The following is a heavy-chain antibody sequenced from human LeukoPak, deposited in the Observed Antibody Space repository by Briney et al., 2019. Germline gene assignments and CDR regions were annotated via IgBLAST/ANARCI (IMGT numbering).Heavy chain of an antibody. Sequence: ASVKVSCKASGYTFTSYGISWVRQAPGQGLEWMGWISAYNGNTNYAQKLQGRVTMTTDTSTSTAYTELRSLRSDDTAVYYCARDGVVVAADYYYYGMDVWGKGTTVTVSS. J-gene: IGHJ6*04. D-gene: IGHD2-15*01. CDR1: GYTFTSYG. V-gene: IGHV1-18*04. CDR2: ISAYNGNT. CDR3: ARDGVVVAADYYYYGMDV.